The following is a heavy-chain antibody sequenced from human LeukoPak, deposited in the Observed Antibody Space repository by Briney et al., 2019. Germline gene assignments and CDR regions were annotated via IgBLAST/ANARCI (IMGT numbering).Heavy chain of an antibody. D-gene: IGHD1-26*01. CDR1: GGSISSGSYC. V-gene: IGHV4-61*02. J-gene: IGHJ4*02. CDR2: IYTSGST. Sequence: SQTLSLTCTVSGGSISSGSYCWSWIRQPAGKGLEWIGRIYTSGSTNYNPSLKSRVTISVDTSKNQFSLKLSSVTAADTAVYYCARRQADRRRIVGATTGGYYFDYWGQGTLVTVSS. CDR3: ARRQADRRRIVGATTGGYYFDY.